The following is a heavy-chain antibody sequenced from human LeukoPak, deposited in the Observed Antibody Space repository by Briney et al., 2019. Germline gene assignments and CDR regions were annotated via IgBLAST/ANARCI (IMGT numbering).Heavy chain of an antibody. CDR2: ISGSYGST. Sequence: GGSLRLSCAASGFTFSSYAVSWVRQPPGKGLEWVSGISGSYGSTYYADSVKGRFTISRDNSKNTLYLQMNSLRAEDTAVYYCVRDDDRPDNGLDYWGQGTLVTVSS. D-gene: IGHD3-22*01. J-gene: IGHJ4*02. CDR3: VRDDDRPDNGLDY. V-gene: IGHV3-23*01. CDR1: GFTFSSYA.